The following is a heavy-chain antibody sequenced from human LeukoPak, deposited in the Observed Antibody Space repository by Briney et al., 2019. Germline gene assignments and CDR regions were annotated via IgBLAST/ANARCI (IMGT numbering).Heavy chain of an antibody. Sequence: PSETLSLTCAVYGGSFSGYYWSWIRQPPGKGLEWIGEINHSGSTNYNPSLKSRVTISVDTSKNQFSLKLSSVTAADTAVYYCARDPGVVVVAANYFDYWGQGTLVTVSS. CDR3: ARDPGVVVVAANYFDY. D-gene: IGHD2-15*01. J-gene: IGHJ4*02. CDR2: INHSGST. CDR1: GGSFSGYY. V-gene: IGHV4-34*01.